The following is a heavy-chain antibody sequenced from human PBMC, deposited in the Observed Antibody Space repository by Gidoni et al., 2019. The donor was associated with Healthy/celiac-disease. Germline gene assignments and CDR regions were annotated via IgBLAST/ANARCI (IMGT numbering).Heavy chain of an antibody. CDR2: IIPIFGTA. CDR1: GGTFSSYA. Sequence: EVKKPGSSVTVSCKASGGTFSSYAISWVRQAPGQGLEWMGGIIPIFGTANYAQKFQGRVTITADKSTSTAYMELSSLRSEDTAVYYCARYQSRLHYDYGMDVWGQGTTVTVSS. V-gene: IGHV1-69*06. J-gene: IGHJ6*02. D-gene: IGHD4-17*01. CDR3: ARYQSRLHYDYGMDV.